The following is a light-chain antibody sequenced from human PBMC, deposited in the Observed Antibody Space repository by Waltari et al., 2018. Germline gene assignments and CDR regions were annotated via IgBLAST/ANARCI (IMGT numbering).Light chain of an antibody. J-gene: IGKJ2*01. CDR1: QSVGKW. Sequence: DIQMTQSPSTLSAFVGDRVTFTCRASQSVGKWLAWYQQKPGKAPKSLINQASVLQRGVPSRFSGNGSGTEFTLTISTLQPDDYATYYCQQYNTYSEYTFGQGTKLEI. V-gene: IGKV1-5*03. CDR2: QAS. CDR3: QQYNTYSEYT.